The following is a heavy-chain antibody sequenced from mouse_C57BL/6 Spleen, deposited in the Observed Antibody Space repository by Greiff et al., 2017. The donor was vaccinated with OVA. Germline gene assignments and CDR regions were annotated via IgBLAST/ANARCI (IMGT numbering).Heavy chain of an antibody. CDR1: GFTFSSYG. CDR2: ISSGGSYT. D-gene: IGHD1-1*01. Sequence: EVMLVESGGDLVKPGGSLKLSCAASGFTFSSYGMSWVRQTPDKRLEWVATISSGGSYTYYPDSVKGRFTISRDNAKNNLYLQMSSLKSEDTAMYYCARHGGVTTVVATTDDWGQGTSVTVSS. V-gene: IGHV5-6*01. CDR3: ARHGGVTTVVATTDD. J-gene: IGHJ4*01.